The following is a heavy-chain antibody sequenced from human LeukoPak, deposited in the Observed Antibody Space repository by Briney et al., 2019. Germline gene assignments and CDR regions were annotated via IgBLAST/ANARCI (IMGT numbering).Heavy chain of an antibody. CDR1: GYTFTGYY. CDR3: ARDRDGTLILDVFDI. D-gene: IGHD3-16*01. CDR2: IIPMLDVV. V-gene: IGHV1-69*04. Sequence: GASVKVSCKASGYTFTGYYMHWVRQAPGQGLEWMGRIIPMLDVVHYAKKFQDRVTINADKSTNTAYLDLKSLRSEDTAVYYCARDRDGTLILDVFDIWGPGTMVTVSS. J-gene: IGHJ3*02.